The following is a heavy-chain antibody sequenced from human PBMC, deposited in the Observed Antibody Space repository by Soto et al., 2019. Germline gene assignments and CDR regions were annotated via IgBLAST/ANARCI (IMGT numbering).Heavy chain of an antibody. CDR1: GYTFTCYY. D-gene: IGHD2-15*01. CDR3: ARGYCSGGSCYSDYYGMDV. CDR2: INPNSGGT. Sequence: ASVKVSCKASGYTFTCYYMHWVRQAPGQGLEWMGWINPNSGGTNYAQKFQGWVTMTRDTSISTAYMELSRLRSDDTAVYYCARGYCSGGSCYSDYYGMDVWGQGTTVTVSS. V-gene: IGHV1-2*04. J-gene: IGHJ6*02.